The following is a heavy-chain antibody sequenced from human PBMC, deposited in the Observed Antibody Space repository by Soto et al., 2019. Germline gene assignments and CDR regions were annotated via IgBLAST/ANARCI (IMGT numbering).Heavy chain of an antibody. Sequence: GGSLRLSCAASGFTFSSYWMPWVRQAPGKGLEWVANINQDGSEKHYADSVQGRFTISRDNAQNLVHLQMTSLRAEDTAVYYCVRDFGVSGYDLLDYWGQGTQVTVSS. CDR3: VRDFGVSGYDLLDY. CDR2: INQDGSEK. V-gene: IGHV3-7*01. CDR1: GFTFSSYW. D-gene: IGHD5-12*01. J-gene: IGHJ4*02.